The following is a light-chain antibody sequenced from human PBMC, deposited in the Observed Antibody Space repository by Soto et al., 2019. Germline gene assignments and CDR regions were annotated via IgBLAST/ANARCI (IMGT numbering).Light chain of an antibody. V-gene: IGKV3-20*01. CDR3: QQFGSSSWT. CDR1: QSVSSSY. J-gene: IGKJ1*01. CDR2: GAS. Sequence: ESVLTQSPGTLSLSPGEKATLSCRASQSVSSSYLAWYQQKPGQAPRLLIYGASSRATGIPDRFRGSGSGTDFTFTVSRLEPEDFAVYYGQQFGSSSWTFGHGTKVEIK.